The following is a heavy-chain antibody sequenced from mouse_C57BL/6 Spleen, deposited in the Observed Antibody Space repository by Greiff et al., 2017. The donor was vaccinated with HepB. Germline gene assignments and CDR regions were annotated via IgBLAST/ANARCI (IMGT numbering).Heavy chain of an antibody. Sequence: DVQLQESGPGLVKPSQSLSLTCSVTGYSITSGYYWNWIRQFPGNKLEWMGYISYDGSNNYNPSLKNRISITRDTSKNQFFLKLNSVTTEDTATYYCARVGEIYYGPFAYWGQGTLVTVSA. CDR3: ARVGEIYYGPFAY. CDR1: GYSITSGYY. CDR2: ISYDGSN. V-gene: IGHV3-6*01. J-gene: IGHJ3*01. D-gene: IGHD2-1*01.